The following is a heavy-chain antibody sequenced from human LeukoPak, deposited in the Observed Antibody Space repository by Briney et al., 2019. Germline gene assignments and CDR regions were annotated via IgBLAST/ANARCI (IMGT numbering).Heavy chain of an antibody. CDR2: IYYSGST. D-gene: IGHD4-11*01. J-gene: IGHJ4*02. CDR1: GGSISSVSFY. V-gene: IGHV4-39*01. Sequence: KPSESLSLTCSVTGGSISSVSFYWGWIRQPPGKGLEWIGNIYYSGSTYYNPSLKSRVTISVDTSKNQFSLTLSSVIDADTAVYYCARLDYSDSYFDNWGQGTLVTVSS. CDR3: ARLDYSDSYFDN.